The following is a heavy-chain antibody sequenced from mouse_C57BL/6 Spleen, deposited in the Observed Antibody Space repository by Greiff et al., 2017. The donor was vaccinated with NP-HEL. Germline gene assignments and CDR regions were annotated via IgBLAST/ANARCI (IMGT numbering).Heavy chain of an antibody. CDR2: IDPETGGT. CDR1: GYTFTDYE. Sequence: QVHVKQSGAELVRPGASVTLSCKASGYTFTDYEMHWVKQTPVHGLEWIGAIDPETGGTAYNQKFKGKAILTADKSSSTAYMELRSLTSEDSAVYYCTRENGYYPWFAYWGQGTLVTVSA. CDR3: TRENGYYPWFAY. V-gene: IGHV1-15*01. J-gene: IGHJ3*01. D-gene: IGHD2-3*01.